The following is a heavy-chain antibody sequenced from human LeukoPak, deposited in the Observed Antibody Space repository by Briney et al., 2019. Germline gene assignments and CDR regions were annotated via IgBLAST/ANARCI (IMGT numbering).Heavy chain of an antibody. CDR3: ARLFGYEVLGPDY. J-gene: IGHJ4*02. D-gene: IGHD5-18*01. CDR1: GFTLSGSA. V-gene: IGHV3-73*01. CDR2: IRSKANNYAT. Sequence: GGSLRLSCAASGFTLSGSAVHWVRQASGKGLEWVGRIRSKANNYATAYAASVKGRFTISRDDSKNTAYLQMNSLKTEDTAVYYCARLFGYEVLGPDYWGQGTLVTVSP.